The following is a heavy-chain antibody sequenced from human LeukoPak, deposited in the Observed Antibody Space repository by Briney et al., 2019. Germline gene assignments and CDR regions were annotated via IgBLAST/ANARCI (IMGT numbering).Heavy chain of an antibody. CDR2: IYSGGST. D-gene: IGHD6-19*01. V-gene: IGHV3-66*02. J-gene: IGHJ4*02. Sequence: GGSLRLSCAASGFIVSSDYMSWVRQAPGKGLEWVSVIYSGGSTFCADSVKGRFTISRDKSKNTLYLQMNSLRADDTAVYYCARDSSGWYYFDYWGQGSLVTVSS. CDR3: ARDSSGWYYFDY. CDR1: GFIVSSDY.